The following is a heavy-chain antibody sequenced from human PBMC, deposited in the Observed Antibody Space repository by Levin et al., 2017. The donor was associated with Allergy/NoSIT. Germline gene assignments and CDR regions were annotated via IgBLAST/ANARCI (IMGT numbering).Heavy chain of an antibody. Sequence: GESLKISCAASGFTFSSYWMSWVRQAPGKGLEWVANIKQDGSEKYYVDSVKGRFTISRDNAKNSLYLQMNSLRAEDTAVYYCARDWDDSSGRALFDYWGQGTLVTVSS. D-gene: IGHD3-22*01. CDR3: ARDWDDSSGRALFDY. CDR2: IKQDGSEK. CDR1: GFTFSSYW. J-gene: IGHJ4*02. V-gene: IGHV3-7*01.